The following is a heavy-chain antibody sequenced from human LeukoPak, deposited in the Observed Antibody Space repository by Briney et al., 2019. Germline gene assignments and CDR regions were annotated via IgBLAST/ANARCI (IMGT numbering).Heavy chain of an antibody. J-gene: IGHJ3*02. V-gene: IGHV4-39*07. Sequence: SETLSLTCTVSGGSISSSSYYWGWIRQPPGKGLEWIGSIYYSGSTYYNPSLKSRVTISVDTSKNQFSLKLSSVTAADTAVYYCARAMFRAFDIWGQGTMVTVSS. D-gene: IGHD3-10*02. CDR1: GGSISSSSYY. CDR2: IYYSGST. CDR3: ARAMFRAFDI.